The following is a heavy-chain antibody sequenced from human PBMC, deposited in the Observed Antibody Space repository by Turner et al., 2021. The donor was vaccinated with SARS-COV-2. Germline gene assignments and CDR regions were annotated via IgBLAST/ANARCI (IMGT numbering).Heavy chain of an antibody. V-gene: IGHV3-21*01. CDR1: GFTFTSYS. Sequence: EVQLVESGGGLVKPGGSLSLSCDASGFTFTSYSMNWVRKAPGKGLEWVSSISIRSSYIYYADSVKGRFTISRDNAKNSLYLQMNSLRAEDTAVYYCARWGPYYYDSSGYYPDAFDIWGQGTMVTVSS. J-gene: IGHJ3*02. CDR3: ARWGPYYYDSSGYYPDAFDI. CDR2: ISIRSSYI. D-gene: IGHD3-22*01.